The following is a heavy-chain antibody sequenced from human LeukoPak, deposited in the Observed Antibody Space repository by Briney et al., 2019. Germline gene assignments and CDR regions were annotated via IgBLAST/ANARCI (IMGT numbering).Heavy chain of an antibody. V-gene: IGHV3-23*01. CDR1: GFTFSSYA. D-gene: IGHD3-3*01. CDR3: AKEGIDTIFGVVIPYYFDY. J-gene: IGHJ4*02. CDR2: ISGSGGST. Sequence: GGSLRLSCAASGFTFSSYAMSWVRQAPGKGLEWVSAISGSGGSTYYADSVKGRFTISRDNSKNTLYLQMNSLRAEDTTVYYCAKEGIDTIFGVVIPYYFDYWGQGTLVTVSS.